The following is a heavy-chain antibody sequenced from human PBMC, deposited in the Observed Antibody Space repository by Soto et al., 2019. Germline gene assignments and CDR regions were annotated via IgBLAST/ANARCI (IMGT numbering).Heavy chain of an antibody. Sequence: SETLSLTCSVSGDSISNLDYFWAWIRQPPGQALEYIGYIYKSATTYYNPSFESRAAISVDTSKSQFSLNVTSVTAADTAVYFCARGRYCLTGRCFPNWFDSWGQGALVTSPQ. V-gene: IGHV4-30-4*01. CDR3: ARGRYCLTGRCFPNWFDS. J-gene: IGHJ5*01. CDR1: GDSISNLDYF. CDR2: IYKSATT. D-gene: IGHD7-27*01.